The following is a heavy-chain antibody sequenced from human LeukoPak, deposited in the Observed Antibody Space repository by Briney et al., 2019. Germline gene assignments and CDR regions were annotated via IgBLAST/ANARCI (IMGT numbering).Heavy chain of an antibody. CDR1: GFTFSDYY. Sequence: GGSLRLSCAASGFTFSDYYMSWIRQAPGKGLEWVSYISSSGSPIYYADSVKGRFTISRDNAKNSLYLQMNSLRAEDTAVYYCAGIVLMVYATPGAFDIWGQGTMVTVSS. V-gene: IGHV3-11*01. CDR2: ISSSGSPI. J-gene: IGHJ3*02. CDR3: AGIVLMVYATPGAFDI. D-gene: IGHD2-8*01.